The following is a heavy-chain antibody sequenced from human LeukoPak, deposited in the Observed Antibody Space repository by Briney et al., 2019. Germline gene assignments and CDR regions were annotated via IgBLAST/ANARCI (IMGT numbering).Heavy chain of an antibody. D-gene: IGHD2-2*01. V-gene: IGHV3-21*01. CDR1: GFTFSSYS. Sequence: GGSLRLSCAAFGFTFSSYSMNWVRQAPGKGLEWVSSISSSSNYIYYADSLKGRFTISRDNAKNSLYLQMNSLRAEDTAVYYCARETYCTSTTCPIGDHFDYWGQGTLVTVSS. CDR3: ARETYCTSTTCPIGDHFDY. J-gene: IGHJ4*02. CDR2: ISSSSNYI.